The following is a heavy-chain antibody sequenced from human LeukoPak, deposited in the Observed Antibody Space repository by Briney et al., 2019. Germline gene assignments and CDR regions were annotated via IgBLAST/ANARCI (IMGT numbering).Heavy chain of an antibody. D-gene: IGHD6-13*01. CDR1: GFTFSSYA. CDR3: AKGGGAAARTLVDS. Sequence: GGSLRLSCAASGFTFSSYAMSWVRQAPGKGLEWVSAIIGSGGSTYYADSVQGRFTISRDNSKDTLYLQMNSLRAEDTAVYYCAKGGGAAARTLVDSWGQGTLVTVSS. J-gene: IGHJ4*02. CDR2: IIGSGGST. V-gene: IGHV3-23*01.